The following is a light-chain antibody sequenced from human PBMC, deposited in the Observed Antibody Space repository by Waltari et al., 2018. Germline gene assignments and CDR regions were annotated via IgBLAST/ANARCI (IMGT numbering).Light chain of an antibody. CDR2: DVS. CDR3: YSFTSSGAFR. CDR1: SSDVGGYHY. Sequence: QSALTQPASVSGSPGKSITISCTGTSSDVGGYHYLLWYQQHPGKVPKLMIYDVSHRPSGVSNRFSGSKSGNTASLTISGLQAEDEADYYCYSFTSSGAFRFGGGTKLTVV. V-gene: IGLV2-14*03. J-gene: IGLJ2*01.